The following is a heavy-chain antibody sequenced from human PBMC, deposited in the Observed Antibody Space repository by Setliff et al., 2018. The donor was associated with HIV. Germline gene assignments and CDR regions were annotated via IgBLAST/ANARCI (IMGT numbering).Heavy chain of an antibody. CDR3: ARGGYFDSSSAGALDV. Sequence: HPGGSLRLSCAASGFTFHYYAMHWVRQAPGKGLEWVALIAYDGGDEYFADSVKGRFAISRDYSRNTLHLQMNGLRPEDTAVYYCARGGYFDSSSAGALDVWGQGTLVTVSS. V-gene: IGHV3-30*09. CDR1: GFTFHYYA. D-gene: IGHD3-22*01. CDR2: IAYDGGDE. J-gene: IGHJ3*01.